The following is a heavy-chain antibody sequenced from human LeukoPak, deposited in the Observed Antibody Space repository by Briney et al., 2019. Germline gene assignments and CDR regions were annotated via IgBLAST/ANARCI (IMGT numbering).Heavy chain of an antibody. Sequence: ASETLSLTCTVSGVSISSYYWSWIRQPPGKGLELIGYIYCSGSTNYNPSLKSRVTISIDTSKNQLSLKLSSVTAADTAVYYCARLSVVAAGTGWFDPWGQGTLVTVSA. D-gene: IGHD6-13*01. CDR3: ARLSVVAAGTGWFDP. J-gene: IGHJ5*02. CDR1: GVSISSYY. CDR2: IYCSGST. V-gene: IGHV4-59*01.